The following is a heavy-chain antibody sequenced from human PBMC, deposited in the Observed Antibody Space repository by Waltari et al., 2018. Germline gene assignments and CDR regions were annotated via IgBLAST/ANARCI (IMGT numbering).Heavy chain of an antibody. D-gene: IGHD6-13*01. Sequence: QVQLQESGPGLVKPSQTLSLTCTVSGGSISSGSYYWSWIRQPAGKGLEWIGRIYTSGSTNYNPSLKSRVTISVDTSKNQFSLKLSSVTAADTAVYYCARAAAGNIFDYWGQGTLVTVSS. CDR2: IYTSGST. V-gene: IGHV4-61*02. CDR3: ARAAAGNIFDY. CDR1: GGSISSGSYY. J-gene: IGHJ4*02.